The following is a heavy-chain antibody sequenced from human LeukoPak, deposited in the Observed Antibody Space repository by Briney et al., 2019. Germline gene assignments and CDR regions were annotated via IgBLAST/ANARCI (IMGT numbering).Heavy chain of an antibody. CDR2: ISAYNGNT. CDR3: ARGLPPAMIRGVTIDF. D-gene: IGHD3-10*01. V-gene: IGHV1-18*01. CDR1: GYTFTTYV. Sequence: ASVKVSCKASGYTFTTYVIIWVRQAPGQGLEWMGWISAYNGNTNYAQILKGRVTMTTDTSTSTAYMELRSLRSDDTAVYYCARGLPPAMIRGVTIDFWGQGTLVTVSS. J-gene: IGHJ4*02.